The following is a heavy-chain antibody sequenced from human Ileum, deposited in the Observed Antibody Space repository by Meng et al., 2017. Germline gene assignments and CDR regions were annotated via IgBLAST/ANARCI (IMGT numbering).Heavy chain of an antibody. CDR2: TYYRSKWYS. Sequence: QEQLQQPVPVLVKPSQTLSLAWAVSGGSVSSNIAAWNWIRQSPLRGLEWLGRTYYRSKWYSEYAVSVKSRISITPDTSKNQFSLQMNSVTPEDTAVYYCASGSGSLDYWGPGTLVTVSS. V-gene: IGHV6-1*01. CDR3: ASGSGSLDY. D-gene: IGHD3-3*01. CDR1: GGSVSSNIAA. J-gene: IGHJ4*02.